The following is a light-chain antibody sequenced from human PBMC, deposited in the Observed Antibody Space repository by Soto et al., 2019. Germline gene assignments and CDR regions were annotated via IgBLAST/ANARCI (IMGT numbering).Light chain of an antibody. V-gene: IGLV2-14*01. CDR2: EVS. J-gene: IGLJ1*01. CDR3: SSYTSSSRYV. Sequence: QSVLTQPASVSGSPGQSITISCTGTSSDVGGYNYVSWYQQHPGKAPKLMIYEVSNRPSGVSNRFSGSKSGNTASLTISGLRAEDEADYYCSSYTSSSRYVFGTGTKLTVL. CDR1: SSDVGGYNY.